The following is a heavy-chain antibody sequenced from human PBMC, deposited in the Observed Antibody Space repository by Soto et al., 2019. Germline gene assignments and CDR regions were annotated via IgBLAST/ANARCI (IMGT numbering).Heavy chain of an antibody. J-gene: IGHJ6*02. Sequence: GRSLRLSCAASGFTFSNYAMHWVRQAPGKGLEWVSYISSSSSYTNYADSVKGRFTISRDNAKNTLYLQMNSLRADDTAVYYCARVRALAADGMDVWGQGTTVTVSS. CDR1: GFTFSNYA. V-gene: IGHV3-11*05. CDR3: ARVRALAADGMDV. D-gene: IGHD6-19*01. CDR2: ISSSSSYT.